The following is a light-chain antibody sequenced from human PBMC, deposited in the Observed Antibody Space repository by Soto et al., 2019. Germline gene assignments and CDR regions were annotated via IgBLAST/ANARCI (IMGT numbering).Light chain of an antibody. J-gene: IGLJ1*01. CDR1: SSDVGSYDY. V-gene: IGLV2-23*01. CDR3: CSYAGSSTYV. CDR2: EGS. Sequence: VLIQPPSVSGSPGQSVTISCTGTSSDVGSYDYVSWCQQHPGKAPKLMIYEGSKRPSGVSNRFSGSKSGNTASLTISGLQAEDEADYYCCSYAGSSTYVFGTGTKGTVL.